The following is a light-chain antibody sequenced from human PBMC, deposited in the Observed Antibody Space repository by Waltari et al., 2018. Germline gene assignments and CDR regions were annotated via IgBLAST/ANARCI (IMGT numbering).Light chain of an antibody. CDR2: ADS. J-gene: IGLJ2*01. CDR1: KLGDKN. CDR3: QAWDSNIGV. V-gene: IGLV3-1*01. Sequence: SYEVTQPPSVSVSPGQTASITCPGDKLGDKNVCWYQPKPGQSPVLVIHADSKRPSGIPERISGSNSGNTATLTISGTQAMDEADYYCQAWDSNIGVFGGGTKLTVL.